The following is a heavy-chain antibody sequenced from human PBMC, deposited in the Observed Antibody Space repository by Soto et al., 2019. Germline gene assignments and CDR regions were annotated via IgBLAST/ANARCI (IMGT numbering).Heavy chain of an antibody. Sequence: SETLSLTCTVSGGSISSGGYYWSWIRQHPGKGLEWIGYIYYSGSTYYNPSLKSRVTISVDTSKNQFSLKLSSVTAADTAVYYCARDPAVGDGAFDIWGQGTMLTVSS. D-gene: IGHD2-21*01. V-gene: IGHV4-31*03. CDR3: ARDPAVGDGAFDI. J-gene: IGHJ3*02. CDR1: GGSISSGGYY. CDR2: IYYSGST.